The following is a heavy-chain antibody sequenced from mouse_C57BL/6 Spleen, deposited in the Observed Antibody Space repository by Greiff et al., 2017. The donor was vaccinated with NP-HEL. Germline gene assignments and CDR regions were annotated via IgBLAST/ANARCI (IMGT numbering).Heavy chain of an antibody. CDR1: GFTFSSYA. CDR2: ISDGGSYT. J-gene: IGHJ3*01. V-gene: IGHV5-4*01. D-gene: IGHD6-5*01. CDR3: ARDAPIPTPFAY. Sequence: EVKLVESGGGLVKPGGSLKLSCAASGFTFSSYAMSWVRQTPEKRLEWVATISDGGSYTYYPDNVKGRFTISRDNAKNNLYLQMSHLKTEDTAMYYCARDAPIPTPFAYWGQGTLVTVSA.